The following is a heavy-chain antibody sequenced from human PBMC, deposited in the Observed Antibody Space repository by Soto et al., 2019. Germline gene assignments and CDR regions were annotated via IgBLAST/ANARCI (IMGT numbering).Heavy chain of an antibody. CDR1: GFTVSSNY. V-gene: IGHV3-66*01. CDR3: ARDLPYIYDYIWGSYRFTPNWFDP. D-gene: IGHD3-16*02. J-gene: IGHJ5*02. Sequence: EVQLVESGGGLVQPGGSLRLSCAASGFTVSSNYMSWVRQAPGKGLEWVSVIYSGGSTYYADSVKGRFTISRHNSKNTLYLQMNSLRAEDTAVYYCARDLPYIYDYIWGSYRFTPNWFDPWGQGTLVTVSS. CDR2: IYSGGST.